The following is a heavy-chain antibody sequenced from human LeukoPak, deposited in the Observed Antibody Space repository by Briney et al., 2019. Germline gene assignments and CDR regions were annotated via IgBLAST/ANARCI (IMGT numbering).Heavy chain of an antibody. D-gene: IGHD3-22*01. CDR3: ARGVGDSSVFDY. V-gene: IGHV4-34*01. Sequence: PSETLSLTCTVSGGSISSYYWSWIRQPPGKGLEWIGEINHSGSTNYNPSLKSRVTISVDTSKNQFSLKLSSVTAADTAVYYCARGVGDSSVFDYWGQGTLVTVSS. CDR1: GGSISSYY. J-gene: IGHJ4*02. CDR2: INHSGST.